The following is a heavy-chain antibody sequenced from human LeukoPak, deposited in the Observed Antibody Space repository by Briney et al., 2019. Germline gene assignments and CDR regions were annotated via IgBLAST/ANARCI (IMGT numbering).Heavy chain of an antibody. CDR1: GFTFSKAW. CDR3: TTDHSEFDDYGDYGPAAGVSDY. CDR2: IKSKTDGGTT. Sequence: GGSLRLSCAASGFTFSKAWMNWVRQAPGKGLEWVGRIKSKTDGGTTDYAAPVKGRFTISRDDSKNTLYLQMNSLKTEDTAVYYCTTDHSEFDDYGDYGPAAGVSDYWGQGTLVTVSS. J-gene: IGHJ4*02. D-gene: IGHD4-17*01. V-gene: IGHV3-15*07.